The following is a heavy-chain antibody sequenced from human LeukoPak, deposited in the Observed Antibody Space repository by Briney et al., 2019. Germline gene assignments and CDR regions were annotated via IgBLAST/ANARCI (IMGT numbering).Heavy chain of an antibody. CDR3: AREGDYSSGQGAFGY. CDR2: IYTSGST. V-gene: IGHV4-4*07. Sequence: SETLSLTCTVSGGSISSYYWSWIRQPAGKGLEWIGRIYTSGSTYYNPSLKSRVTISVDTSKNQFSLKLSSVTAADTAVYYCAREGDYSSGQGAFGYWGQGTLVTVSS. CDR1: GGSISSYY. J-gene: IGHJ4*02. D-gene: IGHD6-19*01.